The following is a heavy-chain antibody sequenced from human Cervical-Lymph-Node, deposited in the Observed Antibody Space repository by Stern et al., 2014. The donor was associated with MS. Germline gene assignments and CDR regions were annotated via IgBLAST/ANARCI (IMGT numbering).Heavy chain of an antibody. J-gene: IGHJ4*02. Sequence: QVQLVQSGAEIVKPESSVKVSCKASGGTFSNSISWVRQAPGGGLEWMGNIIPVFGTTNYAKSFQGRITITADESTTTAYVDLSSLTPADTAVYYCAREKAAADGFDYWGQGTLVTVSS. V-gene: IGHV1-69*18. D-gene: IGHD6-13*01. CDR1: GGTFSNS. CDR3: AREKAAADGFDY. CDR2: IIPVFGTT.